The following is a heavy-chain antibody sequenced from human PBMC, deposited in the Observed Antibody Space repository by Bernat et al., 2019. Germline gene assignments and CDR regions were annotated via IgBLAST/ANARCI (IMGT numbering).Heavy chain of an antibody. V-gene: IGHV3-11*06. CDR3: ARALDSSGYYKYFDY. J-gene: IGHJ4*02. Sequence: QVQLVESGGGLVKPGGSLRLSCAASGFAFSGYYMSWMRQAAGKGLEWVSYISSSSSYTYYADSVKGRFTISRDNAKNSLYLQMNSLRAEDTAVYYCARALDSSGYYKYFDYWGQGTLVTVSS. CDR1: GFAFSGYY. D-gene: IGHD3-22*01. CDR2: ISSSSSYT.